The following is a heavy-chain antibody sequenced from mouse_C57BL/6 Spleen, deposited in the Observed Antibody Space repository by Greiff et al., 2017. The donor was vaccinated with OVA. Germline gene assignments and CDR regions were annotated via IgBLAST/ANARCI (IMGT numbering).Heavy chain of an antibody. J-gene: IGHJ2*01. CDR3: ARGGEDYFDY. CDR2: INPYNGGT. V-gene: IGHV1-19*01. Sequence: VHVKQSGPVLVKPGASVKMSCKASGYTFTDYYMNWVKQSHGKSLEWIGVINPYNGGTSYNQKFKGKATLTVDKSSSTAYMELNSLTSEDSAVYYCARGGEDYFDYWGQGTTLTVSS. CDR1: GYTFTDYY.